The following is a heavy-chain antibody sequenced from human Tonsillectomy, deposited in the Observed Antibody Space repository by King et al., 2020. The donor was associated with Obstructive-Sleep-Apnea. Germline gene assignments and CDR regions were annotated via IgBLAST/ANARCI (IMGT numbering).Heavy chain of an antibody. D-gene: IGHD6-13*01. J-gene: IGHJ4*02. CDR1: GFTFSSYA. Sequence: VQLVESGGGLVQPGGSLRLSCAASGFTFSSYAMSWVRQAPGKGLEWVSAISGSGGSTYYADSVKGRLTISRDNSKNTLYLQMNSLRAEDTAVYYCARYSSSWYGRAPFDYWGQGTLVTVSS. V-gene: IGHV3-23*04. CDR3: ARYSSSWYGRAPFDY. CDR2: ISGSGGST.